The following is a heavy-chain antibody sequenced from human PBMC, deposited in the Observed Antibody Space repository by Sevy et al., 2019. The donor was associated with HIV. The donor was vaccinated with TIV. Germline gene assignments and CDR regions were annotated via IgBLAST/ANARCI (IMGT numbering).Heavy chain of an antibody. CDR1: GGSISSGGYY. D-gene: IGHD3-3*01. CDR3: ARVSPPLTWIFGVVITWVWFDP. Sequence: SETLSHTCTVSGGSISSGGYYWSWIRQHPGKGLEWIGYIYYSGSTYYNPSLKSRVTISVDTSKNQFSLKLSSVTAADTAVYYCARVSPPLTWIFGVVITWVWFDPWGQGTLVTVSS. J-gene: IGHJ5*02. CDR2: IYYSGST. V-gene: IGHV4-31*03.